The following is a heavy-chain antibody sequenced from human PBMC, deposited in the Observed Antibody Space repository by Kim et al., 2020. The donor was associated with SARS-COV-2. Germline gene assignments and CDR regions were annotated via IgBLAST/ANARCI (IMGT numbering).Heavy chain of an antibody. CDR3: ARGRRLLHPNYYYYGMDV. V-gene: IGHV4-34*01. D-gene: IGHD3-22*01. Sequence: SETLSLTCAVYGGSFSGYYWSWIRQPPGKGLEWIGEINHSGSTNYNPSLKSRVTISVDTSKNQFSLKLSSVTAADTAVYYCARGRRLLHPNYYYYGMDVWGQGTTVTVSS. CDR1: GGSFSGYY. CDR2: INHSGST. J-gene: IGHJ6*02.